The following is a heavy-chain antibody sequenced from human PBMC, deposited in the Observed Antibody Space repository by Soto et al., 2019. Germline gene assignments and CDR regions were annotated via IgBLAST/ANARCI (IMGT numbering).Heavy chain of an antibody. CDR2: ISYDGSNK. CDR1: GFTFSSYG. J-gene: IGHJ4*02. V-gene: IGHV3-30*18. CDR3: AKDARLDTLLSDY. D-gene: IGHD5-18*01. Sequence: PGGSLRLSCAAPGFTFSSYGMHWVRQAPGKGLEWVAVISYDGSNKYYADSVKGRFTISRDNSKNTLYLQMNSLRAEDTAVYYCAKDARLDTLLSDYWGQGTLVTVSS.